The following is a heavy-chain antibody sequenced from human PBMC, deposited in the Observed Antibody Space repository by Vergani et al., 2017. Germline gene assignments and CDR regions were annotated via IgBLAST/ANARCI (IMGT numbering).Heavy chain of an antibody. CDR3: ARDSEVDLHRGVLTI. CDR2: IIGVSSFI. CDR1: GFSLTTYG. J-gene: IGHJ4*02. Sequence: EVQLVESGGGLVKPGGSLRLSCAASGFSLTTYGMNWVRQAPGKGLEWVSSIIGVSSFIYYADSVMGRFTISRDNAKNSLYLQMNSLRAEDTAVYYCARDSEVDLHRGVLTIWGQGTLVTVSS. D-gene: IGHD3-10*01. V-gene: IGHV3-21*02.